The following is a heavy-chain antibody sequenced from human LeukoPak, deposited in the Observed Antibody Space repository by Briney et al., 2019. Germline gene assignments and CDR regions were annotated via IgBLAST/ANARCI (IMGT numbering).Heavy chain of an antibody. CDR2: IYYSGST. CDR3: ARSLVVAAKYYFDY. D-gene: IGHD2-15*01. CDR1: GVSISSYY. V-gene: IGHV4-59*01. Sequence: SETLSLTCTVSGVSISSYYWSWIRQPPGKGLEWIGYIYYSGSTNYNPSLKSRVTISVDTSKNQFSLKLSSVTAADTAVYYCARSLVVAAKYYFDYWGQGTLVTVSS. J-gene: IGHJ4*02.